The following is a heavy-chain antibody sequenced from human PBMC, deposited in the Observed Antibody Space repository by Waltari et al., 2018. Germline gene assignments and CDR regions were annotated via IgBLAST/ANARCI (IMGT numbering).Heavy chain of an antibody. D-gene: IGHD1-26*01. CDR1: GFPLSDYD. CDR2: ISFSDGAT. Sequence: EVKLVESGGGLIQPGGSLSLACAASGFPLSDYDMNWVRQAPGKGLQWVSYISFSDGATHYADSVRGRFTISRDNATNSLYLQMKSLRAEDTALYYCARDRESYFRDAFDIWGQGTMVTVSS. V-gene: IGHV3-48*03. J-gene: IGHJ3*02. CDR3: ARDRESYFRDAFDI.